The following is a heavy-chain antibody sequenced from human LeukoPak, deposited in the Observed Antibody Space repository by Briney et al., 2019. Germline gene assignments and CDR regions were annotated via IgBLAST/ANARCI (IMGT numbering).Heavy chain of an antibody. Sequence: ASVKVSCKASGYTFTSYCMHWVRQAPGQGLEWMGIINPSGGSTSHAQKFQGRVTMTRDTSTSTVYMELSSLRSEDTAVYYCARVAVITTARFDYWGQGTLVTVSS. J-gene: IGHJ4*02. CDR1: GYTFTSYC. CDR3: ARVAVITTARFDY. D-gene: IGHD3-22*01. CDR2: INPSGGST. V-gene: IGHV1-46*01.